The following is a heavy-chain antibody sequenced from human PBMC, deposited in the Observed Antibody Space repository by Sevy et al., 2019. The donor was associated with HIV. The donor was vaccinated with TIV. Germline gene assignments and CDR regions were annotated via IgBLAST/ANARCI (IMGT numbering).Heavy chain of an antibody. CDR2: ISAYNGNT. CDR3: ARGVKGDYILSYYYGMDV. D-gene: IGHD4-17*01. J-gene: IGHJ6*02. Sequence: ASVKVSCKASGYTFTSYGISWVRQAPGQGLEWMGWISAYNGNTNYAQKLQGRVTMTTDTSTSTAYMELRSLRSDDTAVYYCARGVKGDYILSYYYGMDVWGQGTTVTVSS. V-gene: IGHV1-18*01. CDR1: GYTFTSYG.